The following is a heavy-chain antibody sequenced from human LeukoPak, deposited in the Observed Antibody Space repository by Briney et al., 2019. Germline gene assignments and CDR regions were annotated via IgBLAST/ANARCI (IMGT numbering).Heavy chain of an antibody. CDR1: GFTFSSYW. CDR3: ARESGFAFHI. J-gene: IGHJ3*02. V-gene: IGHV3-74*01. D-gene: IGHD3-3*01. CDR2: INSDGSST. Sequence: GGSLRLSCAASGFTFSSYWMHWVRQAPGKGLVWVSRINSDGSSTSYADSVKGRFTISRDNAKNSLYLQMNSLRDEDTALYYCARESGFAFHIWGQGTVVTVSS.